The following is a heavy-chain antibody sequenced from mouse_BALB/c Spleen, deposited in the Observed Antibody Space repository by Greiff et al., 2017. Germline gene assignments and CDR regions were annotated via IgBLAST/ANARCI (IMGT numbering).Heavy chain of an antibody. J-gene: IGHJ1*01. V-gene: IGHV5-17*02. Sequence: EVKLVESGGGLVQPGGSRKLSCAASGFTFSSFGMHWVRQAPEKGLEWVAYISSGSSTIYYADTVKGRFTISRDNPKNTLFLQMTSLRSEDTAMYYCARGGITTAPGDWGAGTTVTVSS. CDR2: ISSGSSTI. CDR1: GFTFSSFG. D-gene: IGHD1-2*01. CDR3: ARGGITTAPGD.